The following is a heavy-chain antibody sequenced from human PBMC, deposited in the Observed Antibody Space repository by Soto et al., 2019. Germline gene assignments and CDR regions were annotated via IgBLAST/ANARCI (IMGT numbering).Heavy chain of an antibody. V-gene: IGHV4-59*08. D-gene: IGHD6-6*01. CDR3: ARNLYSSWYFDY. CDR1: GGSISSYY. Sequence: PSETLSLTCTVSGGSISSYYWSWIRQPPGKGLEWIGYIYYSGSTNYNPSLKSRVTISVDTSKNQFSLKLSSVTAADTAVYYCARNLYSSWYFDYWGQGTLVNVSS. J-gene: IGHJ4*02. CDR2: IYYSGST.